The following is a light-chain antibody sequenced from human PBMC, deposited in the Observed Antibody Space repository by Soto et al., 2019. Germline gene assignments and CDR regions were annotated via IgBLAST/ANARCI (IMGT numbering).Light chain of an antibody. J-gene: IGKJ4*01. CDR2: GAF. CDR3: QQYGSSPRLT. CDR1: QSVSSSY. Sequence: EILLTQSPGTLSLSPGERATLSCRASQSVSSSYLAWYQQKPGQAPRLLIYGAFSRATGIPDRFSGSGSGTDFTLTISRLEPEDFAVYYCQQYGSSPRLTFGGGTKVDIK. V-gene: IGKV3-20*01.